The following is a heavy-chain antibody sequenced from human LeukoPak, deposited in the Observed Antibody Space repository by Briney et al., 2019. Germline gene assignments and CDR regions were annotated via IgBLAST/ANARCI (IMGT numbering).Heavy chain of an antibody. Sequence: GASVKVSCKASGGTFSTYVINWVRQAPGQGLEWMGGIIPIFTITNYAQKFQGRVTITADKSTSTAYMELSSLRSEDTAVYYCARGHLGATVTDSYYYYYMDVWGKGTTVTVSS. V-gene: IGHV1-69*10. CDR2: IIPIFTIT. J-gene: IGHJ6*03. CDR1: GGTFSTYV. CDR3: ARGHLGATVTDSYYYYYMDV. D-gene: IGHD4-17*01.